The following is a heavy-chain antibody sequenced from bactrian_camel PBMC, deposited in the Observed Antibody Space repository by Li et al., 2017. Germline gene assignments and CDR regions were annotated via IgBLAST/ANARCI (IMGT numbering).Heavy chain of an antibody. J-gene: IGHJ4*01. Sequence: HVQLVESGGGSVQAGGSRRLSCVTSGYTSSSYCVAWVRQASGKEREGVVAIDRSGRTTYAESVKGRFTISLDANTLYLQMNSLKPEDSAIYYCAAAPRYSQSCSGGVRTVWNYWGQGTQVTVS. CDR3: AAAPRYSQSCSGGVRTVWNY. CDR2: IDRSGRT. D-gene: IGHD7*01. V-gene: IGHV3S1*01. CDR1: GYTSSSYC.